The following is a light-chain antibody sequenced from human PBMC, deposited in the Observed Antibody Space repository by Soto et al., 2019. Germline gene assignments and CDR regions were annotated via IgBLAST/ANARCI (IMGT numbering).Light chain of an antibody. CDR3: QQYNSYPYT. CDR1: QSISSW. CDR2: KAS. V-gene: IGKV1-5*03. Sequence: DIQMTQSPSTLSASVGDRVTITCRASQSISSWLAWYQQKPGKAPSLLIYKASSLESGVPSRFSGSGSGTAFTLTISSLQPDDFATYYCQQYNSYPYTFGQGTKLEIK. J-gene: IGKJ2*01.